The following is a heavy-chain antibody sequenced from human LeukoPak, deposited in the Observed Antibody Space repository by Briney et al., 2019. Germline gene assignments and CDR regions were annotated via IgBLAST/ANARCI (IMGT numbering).Heavy chain of an antibody. V-gene: IGHV3-23*01. CDR2: ISGSGGST. Sequence: PGGSLSLSCAASGLTFSSYAMSWVRQAPGKGLEWVSSISGSGGSTYYADSVKGRFTISRDNSQNTLYLQMNSLRAEDTAVYYCAKDRSGGGDYYFGMDVWGPGTTVTVSS. D-gene: IGHD6-19*01. CDR1: GLTFSSYA. CDR3: AKDRSGGGDYYFGMDV. J-gene: IGHJ6*02.